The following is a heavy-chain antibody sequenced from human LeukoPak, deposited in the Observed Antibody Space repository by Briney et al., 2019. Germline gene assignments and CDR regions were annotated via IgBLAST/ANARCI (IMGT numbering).Heavy chain of an antibody. CDR2: IRYDGSNK. Sequence: GGSLRLSCAASGFTFSSYGMHWVRQAPGKGLEWVAFIRYDGSNKYYADSVKGRFTISRDNSKNTLYLQMNSLRAEDTAVHYCARDFSSGWPKYYYYYYMDVWGKGTTVTVSS. V-gene: IGHV3-30*02. CDR1: GFTFSSYG. CDR3: ARDFSSGWPKYYYYYYMDV. D-gene: IGHD6-19*01. J-gene: IGHJ6*03.